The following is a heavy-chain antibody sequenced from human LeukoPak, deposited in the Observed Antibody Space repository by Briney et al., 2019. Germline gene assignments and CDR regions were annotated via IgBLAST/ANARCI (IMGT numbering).Heavy chain of an antibody. CDR2: ISYDGSDK. J-gene: IGHJ4*02. CDR1: GFTFSNYG. CDR3: ARVRYSGYYYQYFDY. D-gene: IGHD3-22*01. V-gene: IGHV3-30*03. Sequence: PGRSLRLSCAASGFTFSNYGMHWVRQAPGKGLEWVTLISYDGSDKYYTDSVKGRFTVSRDSSKNTLYLQMNSLRVEDTAVYYCARVRYSGYYYQYFDYWGQGTLVTVSS.